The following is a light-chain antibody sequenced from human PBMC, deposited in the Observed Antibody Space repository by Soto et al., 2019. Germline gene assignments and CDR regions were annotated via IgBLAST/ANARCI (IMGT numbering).Light chain of an antibody. CDR3: QERSNWRYT. CDR1: QSVSSY. Sequence: EIVLTQSPATLSLSPGERATLSCRASQSVSSYLAWYQQKPGQAPRLLFYDASNRAAGIPAMFSGSGSATAFTLTISSLEPEDFAVYYCQERSNWRYTFGQGTKLEIK. J-gene: IGKJ2*01. V-gene: IGKV3-11*01. CDR2: DAS.